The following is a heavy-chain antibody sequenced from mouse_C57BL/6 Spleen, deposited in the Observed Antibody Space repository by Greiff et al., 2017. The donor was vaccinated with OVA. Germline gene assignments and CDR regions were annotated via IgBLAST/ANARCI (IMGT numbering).Heavy chain of an antibody. CDR1: GYTFTDYE. CDR2: IDPATGGT. D-gene: IGHD2-10*02. Sequence: QVQLQQPGAELVRPGASVTLSCKASGYTFTDYEMHWVKQTPVHGLEWIGDIDPATGGTDYNQKFKGKAILTVDKSSSTAYMELRSLTSEDSAVYYCTGPSSFSWFAYWGQGTLVTVSA. CDR3: TGPSSFSWFAY. V-gene: IGHV1-15*01. J-gene: IGHJ3*01.